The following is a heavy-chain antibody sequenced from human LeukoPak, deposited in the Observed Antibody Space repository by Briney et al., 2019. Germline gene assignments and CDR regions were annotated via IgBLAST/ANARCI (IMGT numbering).Heavy chain of an antibody. J-gene: IGHJ3*02. CDR2: INHSGST. Sequence: PSETLSLTCAVYGGSLSDYYWSWIRQPPGKGLEWIGEINHSGSTNYNPFLKSRVTTSVDTSKNQFSLKMTTVTAADTAVYYCARHRGDGYVWPFDIWGQGTMVTVSS. D-gene: IGHD3-16*01. CDR3: ARHRGDGYVWPFDI. CDR1: GGSLSDYY. V-gene: IGHV4-34*01.